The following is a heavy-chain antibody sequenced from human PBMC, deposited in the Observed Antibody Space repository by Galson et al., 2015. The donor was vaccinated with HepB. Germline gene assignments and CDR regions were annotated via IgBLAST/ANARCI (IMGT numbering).Heavy chain of an antibody. V-gene: IGHV3-30*18. CDR2: ISYDGSNK. Sequence: SLRLSCAASGSTFSSYGMHWVRQAPGKGLEWVAVISYDGSNKYYADSVKGRFTISRDNSKNTLYLQMNSLRAEDTAVYYCAKDGGSGSGSYYRWVYFDYWGQGTLVTVSS. CDR3: AKDGGSGSGSYYRWVYFDY. CDR1: GSTFSSYG. J-gene: IGHJ4*02. D-gene: IGHD3-10*01.